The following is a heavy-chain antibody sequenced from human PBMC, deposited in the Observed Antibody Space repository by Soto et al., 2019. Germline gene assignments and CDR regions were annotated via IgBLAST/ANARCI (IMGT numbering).Heavy chain of an antibody. CDR2: IYWVDSK. Sequence: QITLKESGPTLVKPTQTLTLTCTFSGFSLTTDRVGVGWIRQPPGEALEWLAVIYWVDSKTYRPSLESRLTITKDTSKNQVALTMTNMDSLDTATYYCAHAYGGRSLYWGQGTLVTVSS. J-gene: IGHJ4*02. CDR1: GFSLTTDRVG. D-gene: IGHD1-26*01. V-gene: IGHV2-5*02. CDR3: AHAYGGRSLY.